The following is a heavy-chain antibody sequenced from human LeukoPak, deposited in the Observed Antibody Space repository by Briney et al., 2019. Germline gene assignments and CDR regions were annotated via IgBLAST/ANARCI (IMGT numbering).Heavy chain of an antibody. D-gene: IGHD2-2*01. V-gene: IGHV3-74*01. CDR3: ARDGVVVPAAPKSYYMDV. Sequence: GGSLRLSCAASGFTFSSYWMHWVRQAPGKGLVWVSRINSDGSSTSYADSVKGRFTISRDNAKNTLYLQMNSLRAEDTAVYYCARDGVVVPAAPKSYYMDVWGKGTTVTVSS. J-gene: IGHJ6*03. CDR2: INSDGSST. CDR1: GFTFSSYW.